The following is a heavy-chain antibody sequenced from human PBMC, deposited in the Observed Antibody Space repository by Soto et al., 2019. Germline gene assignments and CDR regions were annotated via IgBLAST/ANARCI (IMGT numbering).Heavy chain of an antibody. Sequence: QLQLVQSGAEVKRPGDSVKVSCKTSDYIFSNYHINWVRQVPGQGLEWMGWISGNNGNTQYAQMFQGRVSMTTEKSTNTVYTEVRSLRSEDTAVYYCAKPGDIHQFWSGYDRTVDYFDYWGQGSMVTVSS. CDR1: DYIFSNYH. CDR3: AKPGDIHQFWSGYDRTVDYFDY. CDR2: ISGNNGNT. V-gene: IGHV1-18*01. D-gene: IGHD3-3*01. J-gene: IGHJ4*02.